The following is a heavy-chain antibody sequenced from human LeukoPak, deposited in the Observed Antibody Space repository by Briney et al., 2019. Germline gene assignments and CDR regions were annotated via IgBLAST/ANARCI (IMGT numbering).Heavy chain of an antibody. J-gene: IGHJ5*02. CDR3: AKDFYSGSYYGWFDP. V-gene: IGHV3-23*01. CDR2: ISGSGGST. CDR1: GFTFDDYG. D-gene: IGHD1-26*01. Sequence: GGSLRLSCAASGFTFDDYGMSWVRQAPGKALEWVSAISGSGGSTYYADSVKGRFTISRDNSKNTLYLQMNSLRAEDTAVYYCAKDFYSGSYYGWFDPWGQGTLVTVSS.